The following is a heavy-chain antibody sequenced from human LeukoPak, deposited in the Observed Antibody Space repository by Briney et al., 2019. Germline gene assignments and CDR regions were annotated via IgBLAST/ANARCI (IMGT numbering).Heavy chain of an antibody. CDR1: GYPFSGSD. Sequence: GGSLRLSCAASGYPFSGSDIHWVHQAPGKGLEWVAFVSHEGTSKFYAESVKGRFGISRDNSKSTTYLQMNGLRPDDTAVYYCAKTTGGWPRFFDHWGQGTLVAVSS. CDR2: VSHEGTSK. D-gene: IGHD6-19*01. J-gene: IGHJ4*02. CDR3: AKTTGGWPRFFDH. V-gene: IGHV3-30*18.